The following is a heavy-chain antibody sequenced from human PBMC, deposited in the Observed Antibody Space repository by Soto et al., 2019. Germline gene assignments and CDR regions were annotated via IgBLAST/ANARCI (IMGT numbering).Heavy chain of an antibody. CDR3: TTEDSLKSGSFDY. J-gene: IGHJ4*02. CDR1: GYSFTSYW. D-gene: IGHD3-10*01. Sequence: PGESLKISCKGSGYSFTSYWIGWVRQMPGKGLEWMGIIYPGDSDTRYSPSFQGQVTISADKSISTAYLQWSSLKTEDTAVYYCTTEDSLKSGSFDYWGQGTLVTVSS. V-gene: IGHV5-51*01. CDR2: IYPGDSDT.